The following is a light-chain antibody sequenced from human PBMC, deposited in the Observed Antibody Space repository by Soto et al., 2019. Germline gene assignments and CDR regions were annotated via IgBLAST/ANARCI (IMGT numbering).Light chain of an antibody. V-gene: IGKV3-11*01. CDR2: DAS. CDR3: QQSSTWPPWT. Sequence: EIVLTQSPATLSLSPGERATFSCKASQSVGTSLAWFQQKPGQAPRLLIYDASVRATGIPARFSGSGSGTDFTLTISRLQPEDIAVYYCQQSSTWPPWTFGRGTRVDI. J-gene: IGKJ1*01. CDR1: QSVGTS.